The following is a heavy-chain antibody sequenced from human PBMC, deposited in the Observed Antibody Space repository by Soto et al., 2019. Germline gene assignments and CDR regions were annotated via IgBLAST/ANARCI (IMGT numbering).Heavy chain of an antibody. Sequence: GGSLRLSCAASGFTFSNAWMSWVRQAPGKGLEWVGRIKSKTDGGTTDYAAPVKGRFTISRDDSKNTLYLQMNSLKTEDTAVYYCTTDLFRDIVVVPAAIEFYYWGQGTLVTVSS. CDR1: GFTFSNAW. CDR2: IKSKTDGGTT. J-gene: IGHJ4*02. D-gene: IGHD2-2*01. CDR3: TTDLFRDIVVVPAAIEFYY. V-gene: IGHV3-15*01.